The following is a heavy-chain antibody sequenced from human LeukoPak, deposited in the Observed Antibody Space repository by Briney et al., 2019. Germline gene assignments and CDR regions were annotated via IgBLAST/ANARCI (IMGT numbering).Heavy chain of an antibody. Sequence: GAAVKVSCKASGYTFTSYAMHWVRQAPGQRLEWMGWINAGNGNTKYSQEFQGRVTITRDTSASTAYMELSSLRSEDMAVYYCAARIVGATTGFDYWGQGTLVTVSS. D-gene: IGHD1-26*01. CDR1: GYTFTSYA. V-gene: IGHV1-3*03. CDR2: INAGNGNT. CDR3: AARIVGATTGFDY. J-gene: IGHJ4*02.